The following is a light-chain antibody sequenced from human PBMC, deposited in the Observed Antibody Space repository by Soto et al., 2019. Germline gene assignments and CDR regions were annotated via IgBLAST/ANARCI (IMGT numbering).Light chain of an antibody. CDR1: SSDIGAYNF. V-gene: IGLV2-14*03. J-gene: IGLJ2*01. Sequence: QSALTQPASVSGSPGQSITISCTGTSSDIGAYNFVSWYQQHPGKAPKLMLYDVNIRPSGVSNRFSGSKSGNTAYLTISGLQAEAEADYYCTSWTTSTTMIFGGGTKVTVL. CDR2: DVN. CDR3: TSWTTSTTMI.